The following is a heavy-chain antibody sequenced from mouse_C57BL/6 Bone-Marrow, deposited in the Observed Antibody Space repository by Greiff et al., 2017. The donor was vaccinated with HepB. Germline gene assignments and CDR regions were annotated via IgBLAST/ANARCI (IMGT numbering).Heavy chain of an antibody. CDR2: IHPNSGST. V-gene: IGHV1-64*01. CDR3: ARWLEPYRAWFAY. CDR1: GYTFTSYW. Sequence: QVQLQQPGAELVKPGASVKLSCKASGYTFTSYWMHWVKQRPGQGLEWIGMIHPNSGSTNYNEKFKSKATLTVDKSSSTAYMQLSSLTSEDSAVYDCARWLEPYRAWFAYWGQGTLVTVSA. J-gene: IGHJ3*01. D-gene: IGHD3-3*01.